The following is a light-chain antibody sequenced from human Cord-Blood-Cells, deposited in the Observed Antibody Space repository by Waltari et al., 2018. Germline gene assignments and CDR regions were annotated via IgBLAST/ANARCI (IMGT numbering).Light chain of an antibody. V-gene: IGLV2-8*01. CDR2: EVS. CDR1: SSDVGGYNY. CDR3: SSYAGSNVV. J-gene: IGLJ2*01. Sequence: QSALTQPPSASGSPGQSVTISCTGTSSDVGGYNYVSWYQQHPGKAPKLMFYEVSKRPSGRPDRFSASKSCNTASLTVSGRQAEDEADYYCSSYAGSNVVCGGGTKLTVL.